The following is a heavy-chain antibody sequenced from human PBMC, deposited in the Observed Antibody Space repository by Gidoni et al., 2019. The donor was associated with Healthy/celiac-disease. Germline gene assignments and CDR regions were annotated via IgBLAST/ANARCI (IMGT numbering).Heavy chain of an antibody. CDR3: ARGDIVVVVAATPAVGMDV. D-gene: IGHD2-15*01. CDR2: INAGNGNT. Sequence: QVQLVQSGAEVTKPGASVKVSCKASGYTFTSYAMHWVRQAPGQRLEWMGWINAGNGNTKYSQKFQGRVTITRDTSASTAYMELSSLRSEDTAVYYCARGDIVVVVAATPAVGMDVWGQGTTVTVSS. CDR1: GYTFTSYA. V-gene: IGHV1-3*01. J-gene: IGHJ6*02.